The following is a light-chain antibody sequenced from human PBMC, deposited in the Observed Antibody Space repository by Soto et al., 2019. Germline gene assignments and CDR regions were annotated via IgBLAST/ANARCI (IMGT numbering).Light chain of an antibody. J-gene: IGKJ4*01. CDR2: GAS. Sequence: IVMTQSPATLSVSPGERATLSCRARQSVRSDLAWYQPKPGQAPRLLIYGASTRPTGIPARFSGSGSGTEVNLTSTNRQSEDFAVEYGQQYKNGPPELTFGGGTKVEIK. CDR1: QSVRSD. V-gene: IGKV3-15*01. CDR3: QQYKNGPPELT.